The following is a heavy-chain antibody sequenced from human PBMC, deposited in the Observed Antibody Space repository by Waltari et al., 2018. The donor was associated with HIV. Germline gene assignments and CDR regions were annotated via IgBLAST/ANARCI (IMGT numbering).Heavy chain of an antibody. J-gene: IGHJ4*02. Sequence: QITLKESGPTLVKPTQTLTLTCTFSGFSLSTSGVGVGWIRQPPGEALEWLALIYWNDDKRYSPSLKSRLTITKDTSKNQVVLTVANMDPVDTATYYCAHRVDTAIFSYFDYWGQGTLVTVSS. D-gene: IGHD5-18*01. CDR1: GFSLSTSGVG. V-gene: IGHV2-5*01. CDR2: IYWNDDK. CDR3: AHRVDTAIFSYFDY.